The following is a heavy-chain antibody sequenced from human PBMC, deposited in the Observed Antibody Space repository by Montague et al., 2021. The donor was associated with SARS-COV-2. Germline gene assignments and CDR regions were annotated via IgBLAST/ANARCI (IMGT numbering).Heavy chain of an antibody. CDR3: VRHPHYEGLDGPPGF. V-gene: IGHV4-59*08. D-gene: IGHD3-16*01. CDR1: GVSVTAYY. J-gene: IGHJ1*01. CDR2: VLYNKGT. Sequence: SETLSLTCTVSGVSVTAYYWSSIRQPPAKGLEWFGDVLYNKGTNFNPSLKSRVGISVDTSKYQFSLRLTSVTAADTAFYHCVRHPHYEGLDGPPGFWDQGTLVPVSS.